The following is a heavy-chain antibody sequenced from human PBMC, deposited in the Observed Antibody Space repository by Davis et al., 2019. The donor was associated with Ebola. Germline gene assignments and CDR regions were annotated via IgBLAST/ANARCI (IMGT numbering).Heavy chain of an antibody. Sequence: SVKVSCKASGYTFTSYGISWVRQAPGQGLEWMGGIIPIFGTANYAQKFQGRVTIIADKSTSTAYMELSSLRSEDTAVYYCAREAADHRGIDFWGQGTLVTVSS. CDR3: AREAADHRGIDF. CDR1: GYTFTSYG. V-gene: IGHV1-69*06. CDR2: IIPIFGTA. D-gene: IGHD1-14*01. J-gene: IGHJ4*02.